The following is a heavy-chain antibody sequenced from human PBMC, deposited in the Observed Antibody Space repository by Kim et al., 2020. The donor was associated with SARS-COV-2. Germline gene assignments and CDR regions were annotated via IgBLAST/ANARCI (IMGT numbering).Heavy chain of an antibody. Sequence: TNYNPSLKSRVTISVDTSKNQFSLKLSSVTAADTAVYYCARGRDTAMVRYWGQGTLVTVSS. V-gene: IGHV4-34*01. CDR3: ARGRDTAMVRY. J-gene: IGHJ4*02. D-gene: IGHD5-18*01. CDR2: T.